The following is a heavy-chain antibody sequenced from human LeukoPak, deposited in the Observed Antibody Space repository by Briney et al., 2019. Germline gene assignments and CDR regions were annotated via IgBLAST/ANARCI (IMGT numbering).Heavy chain of an antibody. CDR2: IYHSGST. J-gene: IGHJ5*02. CDR3: ARSVTYYDFWSGYIYWFDP. CDR1: GYSISSGYS. V-gene: IGHV4-38-2*02. Sequence: PSETLSLTCTVSGYSISSGYSWGWIRQPPGKGLEWIGSIYHSGSTYYNPSLKSRVTISVDTSKNQFSLKLSSVTAADTAVYYCARSVTYYDFWSGYIYWFDPWGQGTLVTVSS. D-gene: IGHD3-3*01.